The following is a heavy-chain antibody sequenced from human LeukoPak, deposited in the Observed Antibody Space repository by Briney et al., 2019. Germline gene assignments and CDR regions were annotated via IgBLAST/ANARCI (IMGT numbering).Heavy chain of an antibody. Sequence: GGSLRLSCAASGHTFSTYRMTWVRQAPGMGLEWVANRKQDGSEKHCVDSVKGRFTISRDNAKNSLYLQMSSLRAEDTAVYYCTRVEETATTAAIIRKYSYYYYYMDVWGKGNTVTVSS. D-gene: IGHD4-11*01. CDR1: GHTFSTYR. J-gene: IGHJ6*03. CDR2: RKQDGSEK. V-gene: IGHV3-7*01. CDR3: TRVEETATTAAIIRKYSYYYYYMDV.